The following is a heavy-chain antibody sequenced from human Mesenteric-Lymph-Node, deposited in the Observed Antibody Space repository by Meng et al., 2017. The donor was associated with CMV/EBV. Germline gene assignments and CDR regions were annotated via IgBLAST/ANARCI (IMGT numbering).Heavy chain of an antibody. J-gene: IGHJ6*02. V-gene: IGHV3-48*03. CDR2: ISSSGSTI. Sequence: GESLKISCAASGFTFSSYEMNWVRQAPGKGLEWVSYISSSGSTIYYADSVKGRFTISRDNAKNSLYLQMNSLRVEDTALYYCARRPGVVPPYAMDVWGQGTTVTVSS. D-gene: IGHD3-3*01. CDR3: ARRPGVVPPYAMDV. CDR1: GFTFSSYE.